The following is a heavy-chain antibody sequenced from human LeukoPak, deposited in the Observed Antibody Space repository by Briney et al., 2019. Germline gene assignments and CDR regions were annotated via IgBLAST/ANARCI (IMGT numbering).Heavy chain of an antibody. Sequence: GGSLRLSCAASGFTFSSYAMSWVRQAPGKGLEWVSAISGSGGSTYYADSVKGRLTISRDNSKNTLYLQMNSLRAEDTAVYYCAKDAFGQAARPYYYMDVWGKGTTVTVSS. CDR1: GFTFSSYA. CDR3: AKDAFGQAARPYYYMDV. CDR2: ISGSGGST. D-gene: IGHD6-6*01. J-gene: IGHJ6*03. V-gene: IGHV3-23*01.